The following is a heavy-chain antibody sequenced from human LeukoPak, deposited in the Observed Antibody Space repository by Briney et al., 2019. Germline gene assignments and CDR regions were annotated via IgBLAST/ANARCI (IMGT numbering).Heavy chain of an antibody. J-gene: IGHJ4*02. V-gene: IGHV4-4*02. CDR1: GCSISSSNW. CDR3: ARDAYDSSGYSFDY. CDR2: IYHSGST. Sequence: SGTLSLTCAVSGCSISSSNWWSWVRQPPGKGLEWIGQIYHSGSTNYNASLQSRVTISVDKSKNQFSLKLSSVTAADTAVYYCARDAYDSSGYSFDYWGQGTLVTVSS. D-gene: IGHD3-22*01.